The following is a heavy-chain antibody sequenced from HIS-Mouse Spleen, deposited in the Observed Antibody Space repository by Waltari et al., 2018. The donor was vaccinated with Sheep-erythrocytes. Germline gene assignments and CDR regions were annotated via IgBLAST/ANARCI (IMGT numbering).Heavy chain of an antibody. CDR2: ISWNSGGI. D-gene: IGHD2-15*01. J-gene: IGHJ4*02. CDR1: GFSFDDYA. V-gene: IGHV3-9*01. CDR3: TQTISHNILVFPSAFFDY. Sequence: AASGFSFDDYAMQWFRQAPGKGLEWVSGISWNSGGIGYADSVKGRFTISENNAKNSLYLQIHSLRAEDTALYYCTQTISHNILVFPSAFFDYWGQGTLVTVSS.